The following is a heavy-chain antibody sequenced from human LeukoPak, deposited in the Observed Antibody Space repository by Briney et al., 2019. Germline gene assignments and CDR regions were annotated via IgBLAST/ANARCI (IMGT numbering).Heavy chain of an antibody. CDR2: IYYSGST. CDR1: GGSISSYY. V-gene: IGHV4-59*12. J-gene: IGHJ4*02. D-gene: IGHD2-2*01. Sequence: SETLSLTCTVSGGSISSYYWSWIRQPPGKGLEWIGYIYYSGSTYYNPSLKSRVTISVDTSKNQFSLKLSSVTAADTAVYYCARVSRAASDYWGQGTLVTVSS. CDR3: ARVSRAASDY.